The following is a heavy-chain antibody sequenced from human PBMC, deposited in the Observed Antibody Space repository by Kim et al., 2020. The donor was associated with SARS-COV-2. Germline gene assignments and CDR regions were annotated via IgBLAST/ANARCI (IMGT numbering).Heavy chain of an antibody. D-gene: IGHD4-17*01. V-gene: IGHV3-33*06. CDR3: AKLPQPNDYGDQTYYFDY. J-gene: IGHJ4*02. CDR1: GFTFSSYA. Sequence: GGSLRLSCAASGFTFSSYAMHWVRQAPGKGLEWVAVIWYDGSNKYYADSVKGRFTISRDNSKNTLYLQMNSLRAEDTAVYYCAKLPQPNDYGDQTYYFDYWGQGTLVTVSS. CDR2: IWYDGSNK.